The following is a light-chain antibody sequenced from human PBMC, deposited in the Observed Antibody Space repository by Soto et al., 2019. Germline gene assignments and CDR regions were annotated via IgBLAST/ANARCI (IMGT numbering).Light chain of an antibody. CDR1: SSNIGINT. Sequence: QSVLTQPPSASGTPGQRVTISCSGSSSNIGINTVSWYQQFPGTAPKLLIYFNIQRPSGVPDRFSGSKSGTSASLAISGLQSEDEADYYCAAWDDSLNGYVFGTGTKVAVL. CDR3: AAWDDSLNGYV. CDR2: FNI. V-gene: IGLV1-44*01. J-gene: IGLJ1*01.